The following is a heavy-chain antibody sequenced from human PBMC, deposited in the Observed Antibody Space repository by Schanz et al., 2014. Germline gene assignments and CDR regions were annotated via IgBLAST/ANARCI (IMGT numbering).Heavy chain of an antibody. V-gene: IGHV3-7*01. D-gene: IGHD1-1*01. CDR1: EFTFSGFW. J-gene: IGHJ5*02. CDR2: IKKDGSEK. Sequence: EVQLLESGGGLVQPGGSLRLSCAASEFTFSGFWLTWVRQAPGKGLEWVANIKKDGSEKYYVDSVKGRFTISRDNAKNSLFLQMNSLRPEDTAVYYCARGRVLESWGQGTLVTVSS. CDR3: ARGRVLES.